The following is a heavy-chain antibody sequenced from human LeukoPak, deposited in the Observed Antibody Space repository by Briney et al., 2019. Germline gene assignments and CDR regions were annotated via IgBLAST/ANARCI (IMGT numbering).Heavy chain of an antibody. V-gene: IGHV4-61*02. CDR1: GGSISSGSYY. D-gene: IGHD2-2*01. CDR3: ARRSKKPRNDAFDI. CDR2: IYTSGTP. J-gene: IGHJ3*02. Sequence: ASQTLSLTCTVSGGSISSGSYYWSWIRQPAGKGLEWIGRIYTSGTPNYNPSPKSRVTISVDTSKNQFSLKLSSVTAADTAVYYCARRSKKPRNDAFDIWGQGTMVTVSS.